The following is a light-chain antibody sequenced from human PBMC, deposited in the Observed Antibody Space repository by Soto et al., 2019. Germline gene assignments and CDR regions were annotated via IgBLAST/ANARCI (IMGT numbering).Light chain of an antibody. CDR1: QDISNY. V-gene: IGKV1-33*01. J-gene: IGKJ5*01. CDR3: QQYDVLPTT. Sequence: DIQMTQSPSSLSASVGDRVTITCQASQDISNYLNWYQQKPGKAPKLLIYDAANLETGVPSRFSGSGSGTDFIFTISSLQPEDIATYYCQQYDVLPTTSGQGTRLDSK. CDR2: DAA.